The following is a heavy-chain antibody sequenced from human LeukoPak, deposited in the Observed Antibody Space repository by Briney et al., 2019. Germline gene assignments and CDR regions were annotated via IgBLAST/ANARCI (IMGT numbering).Heavy chain of an antibody. CDR1: GFTFSNAW. Sequence: GGSLRLSCAASGFTFSNAWMSWVRQAPGKGLEWVGRVKSKTNGGTIDYAAPVKGRFSISRDDSKNTLYLQMNSLKSEDTAVYYCTKFDYAAFEYWGQGALVTVSS. CDR3: TKFDYAAFEY. D-gene: IGHD4-17*01. J-gene: IGHJ4*02. CDR2: VKSKTNGGTI. V-gene: IGHV3-15*01.